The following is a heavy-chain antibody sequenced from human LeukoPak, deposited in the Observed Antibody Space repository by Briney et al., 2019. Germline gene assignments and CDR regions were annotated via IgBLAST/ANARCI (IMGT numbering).Heavy chain of an antibody. CDR1: GFTFSNYW. D-gene: IGHD2-2*01. V-gene: IGHV3-7*01. Sequence: GGSLRLSCAASGFTFSNYWMTWVRRAPGKGLEWVADIKQDGSEKLYVNSVKGRFTISRDNAKNSLNLQMNSLRAEDTAVYYCARVLGGYCSGTLCAFDIWGQGTMVTVSS. CDR3: ARVLGGYCSGTLCAFDI. CDR2: IKQDGSEK. J-gene: IGHJ3*02.